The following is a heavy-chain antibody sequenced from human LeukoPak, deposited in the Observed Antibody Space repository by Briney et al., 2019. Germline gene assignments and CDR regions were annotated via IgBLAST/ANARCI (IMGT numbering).Heavy chain of an antibody. Sequence: GGSLRLSCAASRFTVSSNYMSWIRQAPGKGLEWVSVIYSGGDTYYADSVKGRFTISRDKSKNTLFLQMNSLRAEDTAVYYCATEGDSSGYYDYWGQGTLVTVSS. CDR1: RFTVSSNY. D-gene: IGHD3-22*01. J-gene: IGHJ4*02. V-gene: IGHV3-53*01. CDR3: ATEGDSSGYYDY. CDR2: IYSGGDT.